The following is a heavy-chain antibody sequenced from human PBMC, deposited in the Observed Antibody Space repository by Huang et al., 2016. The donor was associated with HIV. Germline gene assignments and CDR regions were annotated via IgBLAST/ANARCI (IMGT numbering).Heavy chain of an antibody. Sequence: EVQLVESGGGLVKPGGSLRLSCAASGFTFSSYAMNWVRQAPGKGLEWGSSIGRSSSYIHYAESVKGRFTISRDDAKSSLFLQMNSLRAEDTAVYYCARPQGDKIRGIIRSYYYYYGMDVWGQGTTVTVSS. CDR1: GFTFSSYA. CDR3: ARPQGDKIRGIIRSYYYYYGMDV. J-gene: IGHJ6*02. CDR2: IGRSSSYI. V-gene: IGHV3-21*01. D-gene: IGHD3-10*01.